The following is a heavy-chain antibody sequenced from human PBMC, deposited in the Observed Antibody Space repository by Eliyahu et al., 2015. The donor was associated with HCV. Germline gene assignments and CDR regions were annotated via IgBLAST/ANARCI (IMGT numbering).Heavy chain of an antibody. J-gene: IGHJ4*02. CDR1: GGSISPSNYY. Sequence: QLQESGPGLVKPSETLSLTCIVSGGSISPSNYYWAWIRQPPGKGLEWIGSIYHSGFSYYNPSLKSRVTISVDASTNQFSLKVNSVNAADTAVYFCARLNPESYTSGWDSSSGSDYWGQGTLVTVSS. CDR3: ARLNPESYTSGWDSSSGSDY. CDR2: IYHSGFS. V-gene: IGHV4-39*01. D-gene: IGHD6-19*01.